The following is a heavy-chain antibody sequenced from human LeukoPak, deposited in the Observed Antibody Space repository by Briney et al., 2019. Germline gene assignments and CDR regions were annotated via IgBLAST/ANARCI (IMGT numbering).Heavy chain of an antibody. D-gene: IGHD2-2*01. Sequence: SETLSLTCAVYGGSFSGYYWSWIRQPPGKGLEWIGEINHSGSTNHNPSLKSRVTTSVDTSKTQFSLKLSSVTAADTAVYYCARGPDRYCSSTSCYRWKNGRDYWGQGTLVTVSS. J-gene: IGHJ4*02. CDR2: INHSGST. CDR1: GGSFSGYY. CDR3: ARGPDRYCSSTSCYRWKNGRDY. V-gene: IGHV4-34*01.